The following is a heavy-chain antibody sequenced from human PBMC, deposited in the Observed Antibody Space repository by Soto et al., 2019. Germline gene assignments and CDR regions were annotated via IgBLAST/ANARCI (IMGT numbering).Heavy chain of an antibody. CDR2: ISSSSSYI. J-gene: IGHJ3*02. CDR3: ARDQTGDDAFDI. CDR1: GFTFSSYS. D-gene: IGHD7-27*01. V-gene: IGHV3-21*01. Sequence: GGSLRLSCAASGFTFSSYSMNWVRQAPGKGLEWVSSISSSSSYIYYADSVKGRFTIPRDNAKNSLYLQMNSLRAEDTAVYYCARDQTGDDAFDIWGQGTMVTVSS.